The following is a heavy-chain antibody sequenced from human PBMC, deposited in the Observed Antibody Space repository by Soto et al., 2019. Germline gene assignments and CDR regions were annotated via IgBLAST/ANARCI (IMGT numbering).Heavy chain of an antibody. CDR1: GFTFSDAW. D-gene: IGHD1-7*01. J-gene: IGHJ4*02. CDR2: IKNKRSDEAT. CDR3: STDGLNYGSFDY. V-gene: IGHV3-15*01. Sequence: GGSLRLSCAVSGFTFSDAWMTWLRQTPGRGLEWVGRIKNKRSDEATDYAAAVKGRFIISRDDSKDTLYLQMHSLTTEDTAVYYCSTDGLNYGSFDYWGQGTLVTVSS.